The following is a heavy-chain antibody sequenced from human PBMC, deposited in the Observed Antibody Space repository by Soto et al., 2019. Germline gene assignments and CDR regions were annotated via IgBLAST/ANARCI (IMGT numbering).Heavy chain of an antibody. J-gene: IGHJ5*02. V-gene: IGHV4-31*03. CDR2: IYYSGST. D-gene: IGHD6-13*01. CDR3: ARGSSSSWNWFDP. Sequence: SETLSLTCTVSGGSISSGDYNWSWIRQHPGKGLEWIGYIYYSGSTYYNPSLKSRVTISVDTSKNQFSLKLSSVTAADTAVYYCARGSSSSWNWFDPWGQGTLVTVSS. CDR1: GGSISSGDYN.